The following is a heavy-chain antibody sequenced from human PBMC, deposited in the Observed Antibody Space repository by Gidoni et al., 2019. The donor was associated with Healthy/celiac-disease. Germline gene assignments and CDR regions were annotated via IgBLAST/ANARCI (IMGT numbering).Heavy chain of an antibody. Sequence: QVQLVQSGAEVKKPGASVKVSCKASGYTFTSYGISWLRQAPGQGLEWMGWISAYNGNTNYAQKLQGRVTMTTDTSTSTVYMELRSLRSDDTAVYYCARIVGGGYSSSPFGDGGWFDPWGQGTLVTVSS. D-gene: IGHD6-6*01. CDR2: ISAYNGNT. J-gene: IGHJ5*02. CDR3: ARIVGGGYSSSPFGDGGWFDP. V-gene: IGHV1-18*01. CDR1: GYTFTSYG.